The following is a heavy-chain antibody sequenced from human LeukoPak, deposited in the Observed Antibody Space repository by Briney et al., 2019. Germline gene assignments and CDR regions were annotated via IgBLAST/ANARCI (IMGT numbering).Heavy chain of an antibody. V-gene: IGHV4-34*09. Sequence: PSETLSLTCAVYGGSFSGYYWSWIRQPPGKGLEWIGYIYYSGSTYYNPSLKSRVTISVDTSKNQFSLKLSSVTAADTAVYYCARTRELNWFDPWGQGTLVTVSS. D-gene: IGHD3-10*01. CDR2: IYYSGST. J-gene: IGHJ5*02. CDR1: GGSFSGYY. CDR3: ARTRELNWFDP.